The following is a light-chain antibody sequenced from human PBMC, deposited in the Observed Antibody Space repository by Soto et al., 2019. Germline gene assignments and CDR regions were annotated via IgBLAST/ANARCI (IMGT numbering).Light chain of an antibody. CDR1: QSISSW. Sequence: DIQMTQSPSTLSASVGDRVTITCRASQSISSWLAWYQQKPGKAPKLLIYDASSLASGVPSRFSGSGSGTEFTLTISSLQPDDFANYYCQQYNSYSQTFGQGTKVEIK. CDR3: QQYNSYSQT. J-gene: IGKJ1*01. V-gene: IGKV1-5*01. CDR2: DAS.